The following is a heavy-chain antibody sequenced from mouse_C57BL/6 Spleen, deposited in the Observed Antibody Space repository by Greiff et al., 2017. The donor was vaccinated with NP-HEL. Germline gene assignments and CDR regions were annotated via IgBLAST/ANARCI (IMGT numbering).Heavy chain of an antibody. V-gene: IGHV1-26*01. CDR2: INPNNGGT. CDR1: GYTFTDYY. CDR3: ARDSNYDWFAY. J-gene: IGHJ3*01. Sequence: EVQLQQSGPELVKPGASVKISCKASGYTFTDYYMNWVKQSHGKSLEWIGDINPNNGGTSYNQKFKGKATLTVDKSSSTAYMELRSLTSEDSAVYYCARDSNYDWFAYWGQGTLVTVSA. D-gene: IGHD2-5*01.